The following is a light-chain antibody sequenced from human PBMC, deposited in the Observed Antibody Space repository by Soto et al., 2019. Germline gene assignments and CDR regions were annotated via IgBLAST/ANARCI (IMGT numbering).Light chain of an antibody. V-gene: IGLV2-14*03. J-gene: IGLJ1*01. Sequence: QSALTQPASVSGSPGQSITISCTGTSSDVGAYNYVSWYQQLPSKAPKLIIYDVSNRPSGISSRFSGSKSGNTASLTIAGLQAEDEADYYCSLYTSTPSYVFGTGTKLTVL. CDR3: SLYTSTPSYV. CDR2: DVS. CDR1: SSDVGAYNY.